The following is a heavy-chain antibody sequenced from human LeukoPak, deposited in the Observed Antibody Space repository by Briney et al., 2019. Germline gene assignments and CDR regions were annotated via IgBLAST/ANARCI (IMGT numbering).Heavy chain of an antibody. V-gene: IGHV3-30*02. J-gene: IGHJ4*02. CDR3: ATDSAYSYEY. CDR2: IRYDGSNK. Sequence: PGGSLRLSCAASGFTFSSYGMHWVRQAPGKGLEWVAFIRYDGSNKYYADSVKGRFTISRDNSKNTLYLQMNSPRAEDTAVYYCATDSAYSYEYWGQGTLVTVS. D-gene: IGHD5-18*01. CDR1: GFTFSSYG.